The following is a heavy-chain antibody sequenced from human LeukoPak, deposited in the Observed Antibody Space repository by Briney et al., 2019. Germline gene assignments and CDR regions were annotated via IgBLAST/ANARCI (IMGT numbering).Heavy chain of an antibody. CDR1: GGTFSSYA. Sequence: SVKVSCKASGGTFSSYAISWVRQAPGQGLEWMGRIIPILGIANYARKFQGRVTITADKSTSTAYMELSSLRSEDTAVYYCARSDGYNYVFDYWGQGTLVTVSS. V-gene: IGHV1-69*04. CDR2: IIPILGIA. D-gene: IGHD2-21*01. CDR3: ARSDGYNYVFDY. J-gene: IGHJ4*02.